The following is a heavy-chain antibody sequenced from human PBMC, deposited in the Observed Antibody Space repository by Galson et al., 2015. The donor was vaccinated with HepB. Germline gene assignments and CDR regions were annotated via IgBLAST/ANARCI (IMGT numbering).Heavy chain of an antibody. CDR1: GFAFSSFC. Sequence: SLRLSCAASGFAFSSFCMHWVRQAPGKGLEWISLITSARSTRDYADSVKGRFTISRENAQSSLFLQMENLRDEDTAVYYCARARTIIDAFDFWGQGTVVTVSS. J-gene: IGHJ3*01. CDR2: ITSARSTR. CDR3: ARARTIIDAFDF. V-gene: IGHV3-48*02. D-gene: IGHD4/OR15-4a*01.